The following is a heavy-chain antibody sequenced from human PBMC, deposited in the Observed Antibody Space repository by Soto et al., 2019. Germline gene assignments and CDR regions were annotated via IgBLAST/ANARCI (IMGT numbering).Heavy chain of an antibody. CDR2: ISAYNGNT. J-gene: IGHJ4*02. CDR1: GYTFTNYD. D-gene: IGHD6-19*01. Sequence: QVQLVQSGAEVKKPGASVKVSCKTSGYTFTNYDISCVRQAPGQGLEWMGWISAYNGNTNYAEKFQGRVTMTTDTSTSTAYMELTSLRSDDTAVYYCARTYTSGRYSFDYWGQGTLVTVSS. V-gene: IGHV1-18*01. CDR3: ARTYTSGRYSFDY.